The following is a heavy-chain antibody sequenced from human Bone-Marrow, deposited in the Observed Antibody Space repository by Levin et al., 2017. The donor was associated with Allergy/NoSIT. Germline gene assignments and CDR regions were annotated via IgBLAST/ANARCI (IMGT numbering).Heavy chain of an antibody. CDR3: AKENWGSFEF. V-gene: IGHV3-23*01. CDR1: GFTFSSFS. J-gene: IGHJ4*02. CDR2: VSGSGINT. D-gene: IGHD7-27*01. Sequence: GASVKVSCVASGFTFSSFSMSWVRQSPGKGLEWVSSVSGSGINTFYGDSVKGRFTISRDNSNNTLSLQMNSLRVEDTARYFCAKENWGSFEFWGQGALVTVSS.